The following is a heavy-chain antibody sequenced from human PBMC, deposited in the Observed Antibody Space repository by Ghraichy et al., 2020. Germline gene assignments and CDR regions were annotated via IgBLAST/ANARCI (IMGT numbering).Heavy chain of an antibody. D-gene: IGHD1-26*01. J-gene: IGHJ4*02. CDR1: GFSLSTSGMR. V-gene: IGHV2-70*04. CDR3: ATGIVGATDY. Sequence: SGPTLVKPTQTLTLTCTFSGFSLSTSGMRVSWIRQPPGKALEWLARIDWDDDKFYSTSLKTRLTISKDTPKNQVVLTMTNMDPVDTATYYCATGIVGATDYWGQGTLVTVSS. CDR2: IDWDDDK.